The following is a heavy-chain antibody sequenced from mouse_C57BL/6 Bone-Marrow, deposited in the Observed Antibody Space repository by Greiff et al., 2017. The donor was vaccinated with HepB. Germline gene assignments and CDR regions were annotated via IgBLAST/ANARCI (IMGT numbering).Heavy chain of an antibody. CDR3: ASYYYGSSYDY. CDR2: ISDGGSYT. CDR1: GFTFSSYA. J-gene: IGHJ2*01. D-gene: IGHD1-1*01. Sequence: EVQLVESGGGLVKPGGSLKLSCAASGFTFSSYAMSWVRQTPEKRLEWVATISDGGSYTYYPDNVKGRFTISRDNAKNNPYLQMSHLKSEDTAMYYCASYYYGSSYDYWGQGTTLTVSS. V-gene: IGHV5-4*01.